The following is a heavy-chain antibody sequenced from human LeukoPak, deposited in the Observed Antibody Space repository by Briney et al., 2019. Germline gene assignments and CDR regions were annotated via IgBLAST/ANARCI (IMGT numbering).Heavy chain of an antibody. Sequence: PGGSLRLSCAASGFTFSSYSMNWVRQAPGKGLEWVSSISSSSSYIYYADSVKGRFTISRDNAKNSLYLQMNSLRAEDTAVYYCARDMRTTWSVFDIWGQGTMVTVSS. CDR1: GFTFSSYS. V-gene: IGHV3-21*01. D-gene: IGHD3-3*01. CDR2: ISSSSSYI. CDR3: ARDMRTTWSVFDI. J-gene: IGHJ3*02.